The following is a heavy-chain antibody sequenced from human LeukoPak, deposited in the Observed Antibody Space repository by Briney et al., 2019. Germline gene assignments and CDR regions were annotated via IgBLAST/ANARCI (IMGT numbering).Heavy chain of an antibody. CDR3: AKGSYCGGDCYSGGWFDP. CDR2: ISGTSGGT. V-gene: IGHV3-23*01. CDR1: GFTFSSYS. Sequence: GGSLRLSCAASGFTFSSYSMNWVRQAPGKGLEWVSAISGTSGGTYYADSVRGRFTISRDNSKNTLYLQMNSLRAEDTALYYCAKGSYCGGDCYSGGWFDPWGQGTLVTVSS. D-gene: IGHD2-21*02. J-gene: IGHJ5*02.